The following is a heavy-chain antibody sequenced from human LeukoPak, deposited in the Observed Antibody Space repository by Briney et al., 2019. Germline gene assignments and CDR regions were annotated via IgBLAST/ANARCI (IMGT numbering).Heavy chain of an antibody. CDR2: IYYSGST. Sequence: SGTLSLTCTVSGGSISTSSYYWGWIRQPPGEGLEWIASIYYSGSTHYNPSLRSRVTISADMSKNQFSLKLTSVTAADTAVYFCARQDDYYDSSGVRGGYFDYWGQGTLVTVSS. CDR1: GGSISTSSYY. D-gene: IGHD3-22*01. CDR3: ARQDDYYDSSGVRGGYFDY. V-gene: IGHV4-39*01. J-gene: IGHJ4*02.